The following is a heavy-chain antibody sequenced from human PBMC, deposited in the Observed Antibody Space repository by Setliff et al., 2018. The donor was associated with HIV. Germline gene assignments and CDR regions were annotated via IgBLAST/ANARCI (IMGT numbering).Heavy chain of an antibody. CDR1: GGSIASSTHY. CDR3: ARHEGYNDFLTGYFRYKWYDP. J-gene: IGHJ5*02. CDR2: VYYNGAT. Sequence: SETLSLTCTVSGGSIASSTHYWAWIPQPPGKGLEWIGSVYYNGATDHNPSLKSRVTISVDTSNQQFSLKLSSVTAADTAVYYCARHEGYNDFLTGYFRYKWYDPWGQGTPVTVSS. D-gene: IGHD3-9*01. V-gene: IGHV4-39*01.